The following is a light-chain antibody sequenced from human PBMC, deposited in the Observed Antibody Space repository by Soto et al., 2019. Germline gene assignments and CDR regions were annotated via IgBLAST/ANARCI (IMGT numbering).Light chain of an antibody. CDR3: QQYNTYPLT. V-gene: IGKV1-5*03. CDR2: KAS. CDR1: QSISTW. J-gene: IGKJ4*01. Sequence: DIQMTQSPSTLSASVGDRVTITCRASQSISTWLAWYQQKPGKAPKLLIYKASNLEDGVPSRFSGSGSGTEVGITLRSLQPDDFATYYCQQYNTYPLTFGGGTTVEIK.